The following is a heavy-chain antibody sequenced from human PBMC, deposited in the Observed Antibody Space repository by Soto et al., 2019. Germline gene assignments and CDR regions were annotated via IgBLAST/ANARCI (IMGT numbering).Heavy chain of an antibody. Sequence: QINLIESGPTLVKRTQTLTLTCTFSGFSLSTSGAAVGWVRQPPGRALEWLALIYWDGDKRYNASLGNRLTITKDTSMNQLVLTLTNVDPADTATYYCAHRATMTIFGLIIDNGIWSDPWGQGTRVIVSS. CDR1: GFSLSTSGAA. D-gene: IGHD3-3*01. CDR2: IYWDGDK. J-gene: IGHJ5*02. V-gene: IGHV2-5*02. CDR3: AHRATMTIFGLIIDNGIWSDP.